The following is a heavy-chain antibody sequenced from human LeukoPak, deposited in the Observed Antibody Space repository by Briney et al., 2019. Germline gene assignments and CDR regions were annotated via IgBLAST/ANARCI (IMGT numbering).Heavy chain of an antibody. CDR1: GYTFTSSY. D-gene: IGHD3-10*01. V-gene: IGHV1-46*01. CDR3: ARTIESADGWEDAFDI. CDR2: INPSGGST. Sequence: ASVKVSCKASGYTFTSSYMHWVRQAPGQGLEWMGIINPSGGSTSYAQKFQGRVTMTRDMSTSTVYMELSSLRSEDTAVYYCARTIESADGWEDAFDIWGQGTLVTVSS. J-gene: IGHJ3*02.